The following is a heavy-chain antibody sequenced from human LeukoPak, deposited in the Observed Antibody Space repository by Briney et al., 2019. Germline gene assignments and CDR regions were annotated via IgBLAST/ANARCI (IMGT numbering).Heavy chain of an antibody. Sequence: PGGSLRLSCAASGFNFFSYGMNWVRQAPGKGLEWVLGISDSGGSTYYADSVKGRFTISRDNSKNTLFLQMNSLRAEDTAVYYCAKENYDYIWGSSHSVFEHWGQGTLVTVSS. J-gene: IGHJ4*02. CDR1: GFNFFSYG. CDR3: AKENYDYIWGSSHSVFEH. CDR2: ISDSGGST. D-gene: IGHD3-16*01. V-gene: IGHV3-23*01.